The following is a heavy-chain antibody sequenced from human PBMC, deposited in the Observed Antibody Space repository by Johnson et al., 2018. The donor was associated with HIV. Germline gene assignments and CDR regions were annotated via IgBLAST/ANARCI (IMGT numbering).Heavy chain of an antibody. CDR1: GFTFSSYA. CDR2: ISFDGSHK. J-gene: IGHJ3*02. D-gene: IGHD4-23*01. V-gene: IGHV3-30-3*02. Sequence: QVQLVESGGGVVQPGGSLRLSCAASGFTFSSYAMHWVRQAPGKGLEWVALISFDGSHKYYADSVKGRFPISRDNSKNTLYLQMNSLRAEDTALYYCAKDLLGGNKGFDAFDIGGQGTMVTVSS. CDR3: AKDLLGGNKGFDAFDI.